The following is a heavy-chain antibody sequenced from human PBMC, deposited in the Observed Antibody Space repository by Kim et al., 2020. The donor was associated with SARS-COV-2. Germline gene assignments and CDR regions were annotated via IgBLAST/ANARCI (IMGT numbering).Heavy chain of an antibody. D-gene: IGHD4-17*01. J-gene: IGHJ4*02. Sequence: PSLKSRLTITKDTSKNQVVLTMTNMDPVDTATYYCAHSYETGYGDYYFDYWGQGTLVTVSS. V-gene: IGHV2-5*01. CDR3: AHSYETGYGDYYFDY.